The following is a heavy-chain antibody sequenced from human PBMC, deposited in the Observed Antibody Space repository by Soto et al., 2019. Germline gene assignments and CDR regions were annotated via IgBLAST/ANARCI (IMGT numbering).Heavy chain of an antibody. Sequence: QVQLQESGPGLVKPSQTLSLTCTVSGGSISSGGYYWSWIRQHPGKGLEWIGYIYYSGSTYYNPSLKSRVTITVDTSKNQFSLKLSSVTAADTAVYYCAREMVRGVVPRRYDAFDIWGQGTMVTVSS. D-gene: IGHD3-10*01. CDR2: IYYSGST. V-gene: IGHV4-31*03. CDR3: AREMVRGVVPRRYDAFDI. J-gene: IGHJ3*02. CDR1: GGSISSGGYY.